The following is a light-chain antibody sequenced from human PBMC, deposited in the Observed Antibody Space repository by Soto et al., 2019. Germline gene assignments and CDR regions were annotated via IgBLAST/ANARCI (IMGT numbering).Light chain of an antibody. Sequence: QSALTQPASVSGSPGQSITISCTGTSSDVGSYNLVSWYQQHPGKAPKLMIYEGSKRPSGVSNRFSGSKSGNTASLTISGLQAEDEADYYCCSYVGSSNLVFGAGTKLTVL. CDR3: CSYVGSSNLV. CDR2: EGS. CDR1: SSDVGSYNL. V-gene: IGLV2-23*01. J-gene: IGLJ2*01.